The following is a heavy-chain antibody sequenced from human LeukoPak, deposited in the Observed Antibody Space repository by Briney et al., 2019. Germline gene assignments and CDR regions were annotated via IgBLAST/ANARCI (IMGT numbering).Heavy chain of an antibody. D-gene: IGHD2-2*01. CDR1: GGSISSYY. CDR2: IYYSGST. Sequence: SETLSLTCTVSGGSISSYYWSWIRQPPGKGLEWIGNIYYSGSTNYNPSLKSRVTISVDTSKNQFSLKLSSVTAADTAVYYCARGRVVPAAISYYYYYGMDVWGQGTTVTVSS. V-gene: IGHV4-59*12. J-gene: IGHJ6*02. CDR3: ARGRVVPAAISYYYYYGMDV.